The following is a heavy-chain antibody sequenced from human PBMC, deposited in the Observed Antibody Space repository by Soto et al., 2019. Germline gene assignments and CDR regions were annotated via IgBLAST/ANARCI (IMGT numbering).Heavy chain of an antibody. CDR3: AIQKSPRYYDFWSGTFYAFDI. D-gene: IGHD3-3*01. CDR2: ISGSGGST. J-gene: IGHJ3*02. Sequence: GGSLRLSCAASGFTFSSYAMSWVRQAPGKGLEWVSAISGSGGSTYYADSVKGRFTISRDNSKNTLYLQMNSLRAEDTAVYYCAIQKSPRYYDFWSGTFYAFDIWGQGTMVTVSS. CDR1: GFTFSSYA. V-gene: IGHV3-23*01.